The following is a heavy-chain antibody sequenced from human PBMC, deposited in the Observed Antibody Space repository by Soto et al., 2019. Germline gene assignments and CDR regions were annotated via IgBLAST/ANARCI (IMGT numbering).Heavy chain of an antibody. CDR1: GCTFRSYG. CDR3: ARDIGGIAARRGQKWFDP. CDR2: IWYDGSNK. D-gene: IGHD6-6*01. V-gene: IGHV3-33*01. Sequence: GGSQRLSSAASGCTFRSYGMHWVRQAPGKGLEWVAVIWYDGSNKYYADSVKGRFTISRDNSKNTLYLQMNSLRAEDTAVYYCARDIGGIAARRGQKWFDPWGQGTLVTVSS. J-gene: IGHJ5*02.